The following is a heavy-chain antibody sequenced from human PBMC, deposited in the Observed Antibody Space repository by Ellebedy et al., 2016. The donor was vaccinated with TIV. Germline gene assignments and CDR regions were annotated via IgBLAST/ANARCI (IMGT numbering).Heavy chain of an antibody. Sequence: AASVKVSCKASGYKFINYGYTWVRQAPGQGLEWVGYISSHNGNSNYGKNFEGRVTMTTDRPTATVFMELGSLRSDDTAMYYCARTRYGSSWPDFWGQGTLVTVSS. J-gene: IGHJ4*02. CDR3: ARTRYGSSWPDF. CDR1: GYKFINYG. D-gene: IGHD2-2*01. V-gene: IGHV1-18*04. CDR2: ISSHNGNS.